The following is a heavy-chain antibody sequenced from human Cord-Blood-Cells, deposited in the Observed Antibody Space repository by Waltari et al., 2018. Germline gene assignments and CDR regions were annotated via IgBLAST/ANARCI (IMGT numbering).Heavy chain of an antibody. CDR1: GFTVSSNY. CDR3: ARASGSWVTGYFDL. J-gene: IGHJ2*01. Sequence: EVQLVESGGGLIQPGGSLRLSCAASGFTVSSNYMSWVRQGLGKGVEWVAVSYSGGSTYYEDSMKGRFTISRGKSKNTLYLQRNSLRAEDTAVYYCARASGSWVTGYFDLWGRGTLVTVSS. D-gene: IGHD2-21*02. CDR2: SYSGGST. V-gene: IGHV3-53*01.